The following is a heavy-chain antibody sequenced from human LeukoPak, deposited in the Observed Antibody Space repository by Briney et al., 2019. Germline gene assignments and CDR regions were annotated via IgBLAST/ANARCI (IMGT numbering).Heavy chain of an antibody. CDR2: IYYSGST. V-gene: IGHV4-39*07. D-gene: IGHD1-26*01. Sequence: SETLSLTCTVSGGSISSSSYYWGWIRQPPGKGLEWIGSIYYSGSTYYNPSLKSRVTISVDTSKNQFSLKLSPVTAADTAVYYCARWSGSYYSLDYWGQGTLVTVSS. CDR1: GGSISSSSYY. J-gene: IGHJ4*02. CDR3: ARWSGSYYSLDY.